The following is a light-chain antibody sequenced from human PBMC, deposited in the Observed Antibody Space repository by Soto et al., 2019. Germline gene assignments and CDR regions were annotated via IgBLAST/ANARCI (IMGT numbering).Light chain of an antibody. CDR1: QSVRSD. J-gene: IGKJ1*01. CDR2: GAS. CDR3: QQFNTWPRT. Sequence: EIVMTQSPATLSVSPGERATLSCRASQSVRSDFAWYQQKPGQAPRLLIYGASTRETGIPGRFGGSGSGTEFTLTISSLQSEDFAVYYCQQFNTWPRTFGQGTKVDIK. V-gene: IGKV3-15*01.